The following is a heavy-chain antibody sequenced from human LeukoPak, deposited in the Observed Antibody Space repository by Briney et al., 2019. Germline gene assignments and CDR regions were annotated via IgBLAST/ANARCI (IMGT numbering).Heavy chain of an antibody. Sequence: SGGSLRLSCAASGFTFDDYAMHWVRQAPGKGLEWVSGISWNSGSIGYADSVKGRFTISRDNAKNSLYLQMNSLRAEDTAVYYCASQLHSSSWSIRDGAFDIWGQGTMVTVSS. CDR3: ASQLHSSSWSIRDGAFDI. J-gene: IGHJ3*02. CDR1: GFTFDDYA. V-gene: IGHV3-9*01. D-gene: IGHD6-13*01. CDR2: ISWNSGSI.